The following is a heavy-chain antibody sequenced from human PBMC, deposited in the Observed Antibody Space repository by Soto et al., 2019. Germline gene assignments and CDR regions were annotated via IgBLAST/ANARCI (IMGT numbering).Heavy chain of an antibody. CDR3: AKDISNSYGYFDY. Sequence: GGSLRLSCAASGFTFDDYTMHWVRQAPGKGLEWVSLISWDGGSTYYADSVKGRFTISRDNSKNSLYLQMNSLRTEDTALYYCAKDISNSYGYFDYWGQGTLVTVSS. CDR1: GFTFDDYT. V-gene: IGHV3-43*01. CDR2: ISWDGGST. J-gene: IGHJ4*02. D-gene: IGHD5-18*01.